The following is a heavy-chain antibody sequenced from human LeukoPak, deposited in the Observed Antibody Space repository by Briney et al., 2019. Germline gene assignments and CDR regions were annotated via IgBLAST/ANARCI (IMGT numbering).Heavy chain of an antibody. CDR2: IYTGGTT. CDR3: ARARNYYDSSDYYYEGDAFDI. Sequence: SETLSLTCTVSGGSISNYYWSRIRQPAGKGLEWIGRIYTGGTTHYNPSLKSRVTISVDTSKNQFSLKLSSVTAADTAVYFCARARNYYDSSDYYYEGDAFDIWGQGTMVTVSS. J-gene: IGHJ3*02. CDR1: GGSISNYY. V-gene: IGHV4-4*07. D-gene: IGHD3-22*01.